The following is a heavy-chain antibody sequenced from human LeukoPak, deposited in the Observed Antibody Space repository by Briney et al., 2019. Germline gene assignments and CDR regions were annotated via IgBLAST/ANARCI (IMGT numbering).Heavy chain of an antibody. V-gene: IGHV3-30*02. J-gene: IGHJ4*02. D-gene: IGHD2-21*02. CDR3: AKDPVVTATTSSGY. CDR1: GFTFSSYA. CDR2: IRYDGSNK. Sequence: GGSLRLSCAASGFTFSSYAMHWVRQAPGKGLEWVAFIRYDGSNKYYADSVKGRFTISRDNSENTLYLQMNSLRAEDTAVYYCAKDPVVTATTSSGYWGQGTLVTVSS.